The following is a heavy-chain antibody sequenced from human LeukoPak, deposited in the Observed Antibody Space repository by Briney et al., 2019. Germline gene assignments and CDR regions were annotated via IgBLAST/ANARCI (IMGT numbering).Heavy chain of an antibody. V-gene: IGHV4-39*01. D-gene: IGHD2-2*01. CDR1: GGSISSATYY. CDR3: ARGIVVVTAAKVDYFDY. J-gene: IGHJ4*02. CDR2: IYYSGST. Sequence: SETLSLTCTVSGGSISSATYYWGLIRQPPGKGLEWIGSIYYSGSTYYNPSLKSRVTISVDTSKNQFSLKLSSVTAADTAVYYCARGIVVVTAAKVDYFDYWGQGTLVTVSS.